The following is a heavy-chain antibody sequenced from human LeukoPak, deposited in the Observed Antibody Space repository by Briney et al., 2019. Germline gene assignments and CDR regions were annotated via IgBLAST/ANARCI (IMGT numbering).Heavy chain of an antibody. CDR1: GYTFTTYG. CDR3: VREGGDSSGYYFLY. CDR2: ISAYNGNT. J-gene: IGHJ4*02. D-gene: IGHD3-22*01. Sequence: ASVKVSCKASGYTFTTYGLSWVRQAPGQGLEWMGWISAYNGNTNYAQKLQGRVTITTDTSTITAYMELRSLRSDDTAVYYCVREGGDSSGYYFLYWGLGTLVTVSS. V-gene: IGHV1-18*01.